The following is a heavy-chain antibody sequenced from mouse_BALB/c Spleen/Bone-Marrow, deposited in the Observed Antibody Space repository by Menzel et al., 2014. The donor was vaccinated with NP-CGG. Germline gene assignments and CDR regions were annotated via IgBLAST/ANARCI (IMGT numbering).Heavy chain of an antibody. J-gene: IGHJ4*01. V-gene: IGHV1-82*01. CDR2: IYPGDGDT. CDR1: GYAFSSSW. D-gene: IGHD2-1*01. Sequence: VKLMDSGPELVKPGASVKISCKASGYAFSSSWMNWVKQRPGQGLEWIGRIYPGDGDTNYNGKFKGKATLTADKSSSTAYMQLSSLTSVDSAVYFCARFRWGNYREGAMDYWGQGTSVTVSS. CDR3: ARFRWGNYREGAMDY.